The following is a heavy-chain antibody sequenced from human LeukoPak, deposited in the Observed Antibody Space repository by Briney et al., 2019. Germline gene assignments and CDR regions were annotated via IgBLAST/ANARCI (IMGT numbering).Heavy chain of an antibody. CDR1: GGSISSYY. V-gene: IGHV4-4*07. CDR2: IYTSGST. Sequence: SETLSLTCTVSGGSISSYYWSWIRQPAGKGLEWIGRIYTSGSTTYNSSLKSRVTISGDTSKNQFSLNLSSVTAADTAVYYCARDLGVVPAWGWFDPWGQGTLVTVSS. CDR3: ARDLGVVPAWGWFDP. J-gene: IGHJ5*02. D-gene: IGHD2-2*01.